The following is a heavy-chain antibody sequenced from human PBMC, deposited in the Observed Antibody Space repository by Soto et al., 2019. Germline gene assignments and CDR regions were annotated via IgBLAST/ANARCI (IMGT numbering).Heavy chain of an antibody. CDR1: GFTFSSYW. D-gene: IGHD4-17*01. J-gene: IGHJ6*02. CDR3: ARGDYGDSQDSFFYYYGMAV. CDR2: IKQDGSEK. V-gene: IGHV3-7*05. Sequence: PGGSLRLSCAASGFTFSSYWMSWVRQAPGKGLEWVANIKQDGSEKYYVDSVKGRFTISRDNAKNSLYLQMNSLRAEDTAVYYCARGDYGDSQDSFFYYYGMAVWGQGTTVTVSS.